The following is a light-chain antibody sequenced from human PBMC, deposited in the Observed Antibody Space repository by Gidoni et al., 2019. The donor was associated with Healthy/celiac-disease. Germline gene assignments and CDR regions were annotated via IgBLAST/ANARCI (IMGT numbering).Light chain of an antibody. CDR1: QSISSW. CDR2: KAS. J-gene: IGKJ1*01. CDR3: QQYNSYSRT. Sequence: IQMTQSPSPLPASVGDRVTITCRASQSISSWLAWYPQKPGKAPKLLIYKASSLESGVPSRFSGSGSGTEFTLTISSLQPDDFATYYCQQYNSYSRTFGQGTKVEIK. V-gene: IGKV1-5*03.